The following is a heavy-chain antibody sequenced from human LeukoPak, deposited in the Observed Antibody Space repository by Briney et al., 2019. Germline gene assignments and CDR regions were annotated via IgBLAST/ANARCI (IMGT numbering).Heavy chain of an antibody. V-gene: IGHV4-38-2*02. CDR3: AREGLVGCSYGLNWFDP. D-gene: IGHD5-18*01. J-gene: IGHJ5*02. CDR2: IYHSGST. Sequence: SETLSLTCTVSGYSISGGYYWGWIRQPPGKGLEWIGSIYHSGSTYYNPSLKSRVTISVDTSKNQFSLKLSSVTAADTAVYYCAREGLVGCSYGLNWFDPWGQGTLVTVSS. CDR1: GYSISGGYY.